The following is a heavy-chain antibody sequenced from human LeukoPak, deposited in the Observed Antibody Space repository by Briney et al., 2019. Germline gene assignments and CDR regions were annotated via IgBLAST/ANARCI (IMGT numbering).Heavy chain of an antibody. CDR1: GFTFSSNG. Sequence: GGSLILSCAASGFTFSSNGMSWVRQAPGKGLEWVSGISGSGGSTYYADSVKGRFTISRDNSKNTLYLQMNSLRAEDTAVYYCAKDRLSLDFWGQGTLVTVSS. CDR3: AKDRLSLDF. J-gene: IGHJ4*02. V-gene: IGHV3-23*01. D-gene: IGHD2/OR15-2a*01. CDR2: ISGSGGST.